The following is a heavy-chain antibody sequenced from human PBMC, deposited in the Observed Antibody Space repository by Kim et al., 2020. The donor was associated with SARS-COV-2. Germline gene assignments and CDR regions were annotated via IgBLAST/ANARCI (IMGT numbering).Heavy chain of an antibody. Sequence: GGSLRLSCAASGFTFSSYAMSWVRQAPGKGLEWVSAISGSGGSTYYADSVKGRFTISRDNSKNTLYLQMNSVRAEDTAVYYCAKDGDYGDYLTWFDPWGQGTLATVSS. V-gene: IGHV3-23*01. CDR2: ISGSGGST. D-gene: IGHD4-17*01. CDR1: GFTFSSYA. J-gene: IGHJ5*02. CDR3: AKDGDYGDYLTWFDP.